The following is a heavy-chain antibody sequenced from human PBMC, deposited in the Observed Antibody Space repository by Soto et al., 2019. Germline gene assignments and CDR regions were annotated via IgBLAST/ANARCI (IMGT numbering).Heavy chain of an antibody. D-gene: IGHD5-12*01. CDR1: GGSISSGGYS. CDR3: ARTSYDYWFDP. Sequence: PSETLSLTCAVSGGSISSGGYSWSWIRQPPGKGLEWIGYIYHSGSTYYNPSLKSRVTISVDRSKNQFSLKLSSVTAADTAVYYCARTSYDYWFDPWGQGTLVTVSS. CDR2: IYHSGST. J-gene: IGHJ5*02. V-gene: IGHV4-30-2*01.